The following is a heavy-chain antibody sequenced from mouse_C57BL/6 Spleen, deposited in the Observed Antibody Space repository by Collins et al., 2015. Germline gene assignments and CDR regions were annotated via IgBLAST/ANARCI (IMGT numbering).Heavy chain of an antibody. V-gene: IGHV3-2*02. J-gene: IGHJ1*01. D-gene: IGHD2-4*01. CDR2: ISYSGST. CDR3: ARWNYDYDDWYFDV. Sequence: LEWMGYISYSGSTSYNPSLKSRISITRDTSKNQFFLQLNSVTTEDTATYYCARWNYDYDDWYFDVWGAGTTVTVSS.